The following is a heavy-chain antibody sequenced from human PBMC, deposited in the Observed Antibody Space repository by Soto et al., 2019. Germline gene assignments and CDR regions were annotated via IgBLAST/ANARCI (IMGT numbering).Heavy chain of an antibody. V-gene: IGHV1-8*01. D-gene: IGHD3-9*01. CDR2: MNPNSGNT. J-gene: IGHJ5*02. CDR1: GYTFTSYD. CDR3: ARGSHRVRYFDWSGRIRGFDP. Sequence: ASVKVSCKASGYTFTSYDINWVRQATGQGLEWMGWMNPNSGNTGYAQKFQGRVTMTRNTSISTAYMELSSLRSEDTAVYYCARGSHRVRYFDWSGRIRGFDPWGQGTLVTVSS.